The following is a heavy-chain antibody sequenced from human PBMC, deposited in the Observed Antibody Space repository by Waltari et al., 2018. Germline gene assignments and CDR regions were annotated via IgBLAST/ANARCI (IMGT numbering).Heavy chain of an antibody. Sequence: EMQLLESGGGLAQPGGSLRLSCAASGFTLTSYTLNWVRQAPGKGRGWVSLMSGSGLIDYADSVKGRFTISRDNSKNTVFLQMNSLRAEDTAVYYCAKDEGNRRAPTFGMDVWGHGTTVIVS. CDR2: MSGSGLI. CDR3: AKDEGNRRAPTFGMDV. D-gene: IGHD3-16*01. CDR1: GFTLTSYT. J-gene: IGHJ6*02. V-gene: IGHV3-23*01.